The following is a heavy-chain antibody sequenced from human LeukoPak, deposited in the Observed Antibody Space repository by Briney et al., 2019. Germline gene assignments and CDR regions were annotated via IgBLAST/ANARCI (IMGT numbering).Heavy chain of an antibody. J-gene: IGHJ4*02. D-gene: IGHD6-6*01. V-gene: IGHV1-2*02. CDR3: ARDSYYSSSSLGFDY. CDR2: INPNNGGT. CDR1: GYTFTGYY. Sequence: ASVKVSCKASGYTFTGYYMHWVRQAPGQGLEWMGWINPNNGGTNYAQKFQGRVTMTRDMSTSTVYMELSSLRSEDTAVYYCARDSYYSSSSLGFDYWGQGTLVTVSS.